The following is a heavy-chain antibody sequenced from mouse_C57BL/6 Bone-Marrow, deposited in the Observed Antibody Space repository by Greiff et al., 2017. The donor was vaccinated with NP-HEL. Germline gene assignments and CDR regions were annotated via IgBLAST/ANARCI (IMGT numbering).Heavy chain of an antibody. J-gene: IGHJ3*01. CDR3: ARGGLPFAY. CDR1: GFTFSDYY. V-gene: IGHV5-12*01. CDR2: ISNGGGST. Sequence: EVKLVESGGGLVQPGGSLKLSCAASGFTFSDYYMYWVRQTPEKRLGWVAYISNGGGSTYYPDTVKGRFTISRDNAKNTLYLQMSRLKAEDTAMYYCARGGLPFAYWGQGTLVTVSA. D-gene: IGHD2-2*01.